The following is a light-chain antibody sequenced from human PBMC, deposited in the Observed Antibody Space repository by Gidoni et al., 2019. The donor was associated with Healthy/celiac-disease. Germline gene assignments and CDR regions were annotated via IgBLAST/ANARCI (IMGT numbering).Light chain of an antibody. CDR3: QQYNNWPET. V-gene: IGKV3-15*01. J-gene: IGKJ1*01. CDR1: QSVSSN. CDR2: GAS. Sequence: IVMTQSPATLSVAPGERATLSCRASQSVSSNLAWYQQKPGQAPRLLIYGASTRATGIPARFSGSGSGTEFTLTISSLQSEDFAVYYCQQYNNWPETFXXXTKVEIK.